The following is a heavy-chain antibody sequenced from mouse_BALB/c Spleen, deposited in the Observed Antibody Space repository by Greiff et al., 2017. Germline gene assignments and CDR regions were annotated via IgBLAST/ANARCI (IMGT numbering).Heavy chain of an antibody. V-gene: IGHV2-9*02. CDR2: IWAGGST. J-gene: IGHJ3*01. D-gene: IGHD3-2*02. CDR3: ARDGGQGWFAY. Sequence: VHLVESGPGLVAPSQSLSITCTVSGFSLTSYGVHWVRQPPGKGLEWLGVIWAGGSTNYNSALMSRLSISKDNSKSQVFLKMNSLQTDDKAMYYCARDGGQGWFAYWGQGTLVTVSA. CDR1: GFSLTSYG.